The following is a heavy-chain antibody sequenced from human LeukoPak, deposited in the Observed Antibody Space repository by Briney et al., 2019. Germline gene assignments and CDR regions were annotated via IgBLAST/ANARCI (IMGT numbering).Heavy chain of an antibody. D-gene: IGHD2-2*01. CDR1: GGSISSYY. CDR3: ARDSRRYQSPFDY. V-gene: IGHV4-59*01. J-gene: IGHJ4*02. CDR2: IYYSGST. Sequence: SETLSLTCTVSGGSISSYYWSWIRQPPGKGLEWIGYIYYSGSTNYNPSLKSRVTISVDTSKNQFSLKLSSVTAADTAVYYCARDSRRYQSPFDYWGQGTLVTVSS.